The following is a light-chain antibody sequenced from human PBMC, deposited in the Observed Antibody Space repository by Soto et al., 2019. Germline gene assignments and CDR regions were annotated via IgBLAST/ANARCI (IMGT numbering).Light chain of an antibody. Sequence: MTKSPLSWPVTPGEPASISCRSSQSLLQGNGYASWDCSVQKPGRSPQLLIYLTSNRAAGVPDRFSGSGSGTDFTLKISTVEVEDAGIYYCMQARQIPSITFGQGTRLEI. CDR2: LTS. CDR1: QSLLQGNGYAS. CDR3: MQARQIPSIT. J-gene: IGKJ5*01. V-gene: IGKV2-28*01.